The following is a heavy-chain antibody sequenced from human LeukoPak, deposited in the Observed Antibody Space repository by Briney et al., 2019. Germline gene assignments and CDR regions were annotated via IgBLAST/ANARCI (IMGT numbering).Heavy chain of an antibody. J-gene: IGHJ6*04. V-gene: IGHV3-7*01. CDR1: GFIFRNYW. CDR2: INQDGNEK. CDR3: SRALEV. Sequence: QAGGSLRLSCEVSGFIFRNYWMGWVRQAPGRGKEWVANINQDGNEKYFVDSVKGRFNISRHNAKNSLYLQMNSLRAEDTAVYYCSRALEVWGKGTTVTVSS.